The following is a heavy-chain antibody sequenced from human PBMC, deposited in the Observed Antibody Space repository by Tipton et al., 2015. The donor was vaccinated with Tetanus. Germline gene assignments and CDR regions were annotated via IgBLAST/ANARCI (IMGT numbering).Heavy chain of an antibody. CDR3: AKDSVAGGVANFDY. CDR1: GFTFSNYG. D-gene: IGHD2-15*01. CDR2: MSKDGGFK. V-gene: IGHV3-30*18. J-gene: IGHJ4*02. Sequence: SLRLSCAASGFTFSNYGMHWVRQAPGKGLEWVAVMSKDGGFKHYVDSAKGRFTISRDNAKNTPYLQMNSLRPEDTALYYCAKDSVAGGVANFDYWGQGTLVTVSS.